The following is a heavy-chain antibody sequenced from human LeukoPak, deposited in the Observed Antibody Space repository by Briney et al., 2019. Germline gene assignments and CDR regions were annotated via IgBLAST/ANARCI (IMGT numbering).Heavy chain of an antibody. V-gene: IGHV3-23*01. CDR3: AKAFLFPGTTSPFDY. D-gene: IGHD1-1*01. CDR2: IXGSGXST. Sequence: GGSLRLSCAAXGXXFXXXAXXXXXXTXXXXLXXVXXIXGSGXSTXYADSVKGRFTISRDNSKNTLFLHMNSLRAEDTAAYYCAKAFLFPGTTSPFDYWGQGSLVTVSA. J-gene: IGHJ4*02. CDR1: GXXFXXXA.